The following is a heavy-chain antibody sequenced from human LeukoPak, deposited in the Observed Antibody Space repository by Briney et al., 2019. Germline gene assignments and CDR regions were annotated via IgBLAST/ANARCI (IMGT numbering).Heavy chain of an antibody. Sequence: SETLSLTCDVSGVSINTCCYYLTWIRQPPGKGLEWIGYKYYSGSTRYNSSLRSRLTISLDSSKNQFSLRLTSVTAADTAVYYCAGGRSYGFDFDSWGPGTLVIVSS. D-gene: IGHD5-18*01. CDR2: KYYSGST. V-gene: IGHV4-61*01. CDR1: GVSINTCCYY. CDR3: AGGRSYGFDFDS. J-gene: IGHJ4*02.